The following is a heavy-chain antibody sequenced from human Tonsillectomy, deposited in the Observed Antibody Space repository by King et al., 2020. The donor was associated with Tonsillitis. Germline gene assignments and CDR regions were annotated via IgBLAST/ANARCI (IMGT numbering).Heavy chain of an antibody. V-gene: IGHV3-30-3*01. Sequence: VQLVESGGGVVQPGRSLRLSCAASGFTFSNHTMYWVRQVPGKGLEWVASISYGGSNKYYPDSVKGRFTVSRDNSKKMLYLQINSLRAEDTAVYYCASGYCINGICNGYFQRWGQGTLVTVSP. J-gene: IGHJ1*01. CDR3: ASGYCINGICNGYFQR. CDR2: ISYGGSNK. D-gene: IGHD2-8*01. CDR1: GFTFSNHT.